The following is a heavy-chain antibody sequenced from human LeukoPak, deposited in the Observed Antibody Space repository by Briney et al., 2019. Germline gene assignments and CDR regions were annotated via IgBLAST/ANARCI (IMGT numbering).Heavy chain of an antibody. J-gene: IGHJ4*02. CDR2: IWYDGSNK. Sequence: GGSLRLSCAASGFTFSSYGMHWVRQAPGKGLEWVAVIWYDGSNKYYADSVKGRFTISRDNAKNTLYLQMNSLRAEDTAVYYCARDRGGYGPTTTDYWGQGTLVTVSS. V-gene: IGHV3-33*01. D-gene: IGHD5-18*01. CDR3: ARDRGGYGPTTTDY. CDR1: GFTFSSYG.